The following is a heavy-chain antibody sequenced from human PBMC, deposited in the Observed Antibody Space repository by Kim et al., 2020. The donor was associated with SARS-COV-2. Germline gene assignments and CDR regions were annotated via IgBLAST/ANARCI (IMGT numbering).Heavy chain of an antibody. D-gene: IGHD1-26*01. CDR3: ARSSSGSYLGYFDY. V-gene: IGHV3-30*01. Sequence: ADPVKGRFTISRDNSKNTLYLQMNSLRAEDTAVYYCARSSSGSYLGYFDYWGQGTLVTVSS. J-gene: IGHJ4*02.